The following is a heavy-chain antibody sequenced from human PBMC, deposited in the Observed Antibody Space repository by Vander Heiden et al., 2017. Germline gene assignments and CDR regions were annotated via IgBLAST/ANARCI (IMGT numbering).Heavy chain of an antibody. Sequence: EVQLVESGGGLVIPGGSLRLSCAVLAFTFTNAWMNWVRQAPGKGLEWVGRIKSKAEGGVTDYAAPVKGRFTISRDDSENTVYLQMNSLKSEDTAVYYCTTGGGYSAFDIWGQGTMVTVSS. CDR2: IKSKAEGGVT. J-gene: IGHJ3*02. CDR3: TTGGGYSAFDI. V-gene: IGHV3-15*07. CDR1: AFTFTNAW. D-gene: IGHD1-26*01.